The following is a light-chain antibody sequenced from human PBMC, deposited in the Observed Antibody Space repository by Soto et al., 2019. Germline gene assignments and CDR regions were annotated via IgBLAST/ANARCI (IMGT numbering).Light chain of an antibody. J-gene: IGKJ3*01. V-gene: IGKV3-15*01. CDR3: QQYTTSPFT. CDR1: QSVRSN. CDR2: GAS. Sequence: EIVMTQSPATLSVSPGERATLSCRASQSVRSNLAWYQQRPGQAPRLLIYGASTRATGIPARFSGSGSGTDFTLTISSLEPEDFAVYYCQQYTTSPFTFGPGTKVDI.